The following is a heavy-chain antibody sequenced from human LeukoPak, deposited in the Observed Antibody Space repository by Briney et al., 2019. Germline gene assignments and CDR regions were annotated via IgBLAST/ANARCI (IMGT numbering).Heavy chain of an antibody. J-gene: IGHJ6*02. V-gene: IGHV4-4*02. CDR3: ARSLPIAAAGTTPGYYGMDV. Sequence: PSGTLSLTCAVSGGSISSSNWWSWVRQPPGKGLEWIGEIYRSGSTNYNPSLKSRVTISVDKSKNQFSLKLSSVTAADTAVYYCARSLPIAAAGTTPGYYGMDVWGQGTTVTVSS. CDR2: IYRSGST. CDR1: GGSISSSNW. D-gene: IGHD6-13*01.